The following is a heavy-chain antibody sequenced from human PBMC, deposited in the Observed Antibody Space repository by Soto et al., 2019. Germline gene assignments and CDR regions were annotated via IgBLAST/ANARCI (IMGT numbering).Heavy chain of an antibody. J-gene: IGHJ4*02. V-gene: IGHV3-23*01. CDR3: AKEQGILEGSGSYYAVDY. Sequence: GGSLRLSCAASGFTFSSYAMSWVRQAPGKGLEWVSAISGSGGSTYYADSVKGRFTISRDNSKNTLYLQMNSLRAEDTAVYYCAKEQGILEGSGSYYAVDYWGQGTLVTVSS. D-gene: IGHD3-10*01. CDR1: GFTFSSYA. CDR2: ISGSGGST.